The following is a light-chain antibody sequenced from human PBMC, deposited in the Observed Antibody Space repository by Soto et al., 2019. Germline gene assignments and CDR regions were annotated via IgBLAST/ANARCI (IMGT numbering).Light chain of an antibody. V-gene: IGLV2-14*01. CDR3: CSHSTSFAWV. J-gene: IGLJ3*02. CDR2: QVT. CDR1: DNDVGGYDF. Sequence: QSVLTQSASVSGSPGQSITISCTGTDNDVGGYDFVSWYQQHPGRAPKLLIHQVTIRLSGISSRFSGSKSGNTASLTITGLQPEDEAMYFCCSHSTSFAWVFGGGTKLTVL.